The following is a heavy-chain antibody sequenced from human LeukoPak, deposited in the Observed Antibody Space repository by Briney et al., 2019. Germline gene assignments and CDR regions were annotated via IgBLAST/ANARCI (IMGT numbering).Heavy chain of an antibody. Sequence: GASVKVSCKASGYTFTSYYINWVRHPTGQVLEWMGWMNPNSGNTSYAQKFQGRVTITRNTSISTAYMELSSLRSEDTAVYYCAREEYGGSFWFDPWGEGTLVSVSS. V-gene: IGHV1-8*03. CDR3: AREEYGGSFWFDP. J-gene: IGHJ5*02. CDR1: GYTFTSYY. CDR2: MNPNSGNT. D-gene: IGHD2-15*01.